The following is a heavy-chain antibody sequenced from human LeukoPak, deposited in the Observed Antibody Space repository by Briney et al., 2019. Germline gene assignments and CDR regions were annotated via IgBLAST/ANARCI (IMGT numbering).Heavy chain of an antibody. V-gene: IGHV3-30*02. CDR3: ARSPTSWYFDY. D-gene: IGHD2-2*01. CDR2: IRYHGSDK. Sequence: SGESLRLSCAASGFTFSGSGMHWVRQAPGKGLEWVAFIRYHGSDKFYADSVKGRFTISRDNSKHTLYLQMNSLRPEDPSVYYCARSPTSWYFDYWGQGTLVTVSS. CDR1: GFTFSGSG. J-gene: IGHJ4*02.